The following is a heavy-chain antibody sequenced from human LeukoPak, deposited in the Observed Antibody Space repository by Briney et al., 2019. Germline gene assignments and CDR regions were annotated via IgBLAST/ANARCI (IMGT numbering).Heavy chain of an antibody. D-gene: IGHD2-2*01. V-gene: IGHV4-59*11. Sequence: SETLSLTCTVSSGSISRHYGSWIRQPPGKGLEWIGYIDYSGSTTSNPSLKSRVTISVDTSKNQFSLRLSSVSAADTAIYYCAQSSTSAPYYYYYGLDVWGQGTTVTVSS. CDR1: SGSISRHY. CDR3: AQSSTSAPYYYYYGLDV. J-gene: IGHJ6*02. CDR2: IDYSGST.